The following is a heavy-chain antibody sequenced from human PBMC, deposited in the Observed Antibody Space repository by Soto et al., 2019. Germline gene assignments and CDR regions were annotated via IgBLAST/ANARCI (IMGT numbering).Heavy chain of an antibody. CDR1: GFTVSSSY. V-gene: IGHV3-66*01. CDR2: IYTDGNT. Sequence: EVQLVESGGGLVQPGGSLRLSCGASGFTVSSSYMGWVRQAPGKGLEWVSSIYTDGNTYYADSVRGRFTISTDNSKDTSSLQTITLTVADTAMYYCAGPVRFYWYFDLWGRGTLVTVSS. CDR3: AGPVRFYWYFDL. J-gene: IGHJ2*01.